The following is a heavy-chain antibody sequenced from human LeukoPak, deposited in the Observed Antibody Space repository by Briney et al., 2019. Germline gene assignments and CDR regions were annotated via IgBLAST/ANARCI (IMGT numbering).Heavy chain of an antibody. CDR1: GGSISSGSYY. Sequence: TLSLTCTVSGGSISSGSYYWRWIRQHPGKALECLALTYWDDDKRNSPSLKIRLTRTKDTSQNQVVLTMTNMDPVDTATYYCAHRGTTVTTASFDYWGKGTLVTVSS. CDR3: AHRGTTVTTASFDY. CDR2: TYWDDDK. V-gene: IGHV2-5*02. D-gene: IGHD4-17*01. J-gene: IGHJ4*02.